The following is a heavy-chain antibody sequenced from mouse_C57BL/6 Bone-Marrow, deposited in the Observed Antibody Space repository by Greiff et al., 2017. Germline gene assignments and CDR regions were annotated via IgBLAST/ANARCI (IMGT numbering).Heavy chain of an antibody. CDR2: ISYDGSN. J-gene: IGHJ2*01. CDR1: GYSITSGYY. CDR3: ARDILRDYFDY. V-gene: IGHV3-6*01. D-gene: IGHD1-1*01. Sequence: EVQLKESGPGLVKPSQSLSLTCSVTGYSITSGYYWNWIRQFPGNKLEWMGYISYDGSNNYNPSLKNRISITRDTSTNQFVLKLNTVTTEDTATYYCARDILRDYFDYWGQGTTLTVSS.